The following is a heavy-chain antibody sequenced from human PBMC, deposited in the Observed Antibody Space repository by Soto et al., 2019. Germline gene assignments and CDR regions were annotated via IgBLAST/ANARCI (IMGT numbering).Heavy chain of an antibody. V-gene: IGHV3-30*04. CDR2: ISYDGENQ. CDR1: GFSFSHYA. Sequence: PVGSLRLSCAASGFSFSHYAMHWVRQPPGKGLEWVALISYDGENQYFTDSVRGRFTISRDNSKTAVYLQMNDLRLDDTATYYCVSPHSESSNAFDLLGQGTLVTVSS. D-gene: IGHD3-10*01. CDR3: VSPHSESSNAFDL. J-gene: IGHJ5*02.